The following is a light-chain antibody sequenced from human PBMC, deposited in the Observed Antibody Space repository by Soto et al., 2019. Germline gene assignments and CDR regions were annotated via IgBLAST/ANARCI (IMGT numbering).Light chain of an antibody. CDR2: KAS. V-gene: IGKV1-5*03. CDR3: QQYISYRT. CDR1: QSIDTW. Sequence: DIPMTQSPSTLSASVGDTVTITCRASQSIDTWLAWHQQKPGRAPKLLISKASILESGAPSRFSGSGAGTDFTLTIIGLQPDDSAIYYGQQYISYRTFGQGTKVEI. J-gene: IGKJ1*01.